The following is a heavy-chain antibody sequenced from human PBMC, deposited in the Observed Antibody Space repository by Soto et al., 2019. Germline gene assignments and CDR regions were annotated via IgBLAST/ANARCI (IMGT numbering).Heavy chain of an antibody. CDR1: GFTFSSYA. Sequence: HPGGSLRLSCAASGFTFSSYAMSWVRQAPGKGLEWVSAISGSGGSTYYADSVKGRFTISRDNSKNTLYLQMNSLRAEDTAVYYCAKGGSTRVYCSSTSCYHYWGQGTLVTVSS. J-gene: IGHJ4*02. CDR2: ISGSGGST. CDR3: AKGGSTRVYCSSTSCYHY. V-gene: IGHV3-23*01. D-gene: IGHD2-2*01.